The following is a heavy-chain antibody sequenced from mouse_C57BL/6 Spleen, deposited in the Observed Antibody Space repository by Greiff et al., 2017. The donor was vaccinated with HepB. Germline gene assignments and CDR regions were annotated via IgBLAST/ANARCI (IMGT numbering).Heavy chain of an antibody. CDR2: IYPGSGST. D-gene: IGHD2-3*01. J-gene: IGHJ4*01. CDR1: GYTFTSYW. Sequence: QVQLQQPGAELVKPGASVKMSCKASGYTFTSYWITWVKQRPGQGLEWIGDIYPGSGSTNYNEKFKSKATLTVDTSSSTAYMQLSSLTSEDSAVYYSARRRYDGYYYYAMDYWGQGTSVTVSS. V-gene: IGHV1-55*01. CDR3: ARRRYDGYYYYAMDY.